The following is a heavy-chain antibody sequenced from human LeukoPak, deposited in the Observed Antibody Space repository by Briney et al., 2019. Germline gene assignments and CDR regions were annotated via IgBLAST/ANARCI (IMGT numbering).Heavy chain of an antibody. CDR3: AREIGGDQGGFWSGYTNYFDY. CDR2: NYCYCNT. J-gene: IGHJ4*02. CDR1: GFTVNNNY. Sequence: GGSPRLSCAASGFTVNNNYMSWVRQAPRKGLEWVSVNYCYCNTHYPDIVKGRFTISRHNSKNTLSLQTDILTAKGTAVYYCAREIGGDQGGFWSGYTNYFDYWGQGTLVTVSS. V-gene: IGHV3-53*01. D-gene: IGHD3-3*01.